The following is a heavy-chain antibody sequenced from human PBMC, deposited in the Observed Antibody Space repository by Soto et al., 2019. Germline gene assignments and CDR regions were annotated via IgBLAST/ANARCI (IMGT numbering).Heavy chain of an antibody. CDR1: GGTFSSYA. Sequence: ASVKVSCKASGGTFSSYAINWVRQATGQGLEWMGWMNPNSGNTGYAQKFQGRVTMTRNTSISTAYMELSSLRSEDTAVYYCARVLTVTPTYYYYYGMDVWGQGTTVTVSS. CDR2: MNPNSGNT. J-gene: IGHJ6*02. D-gene: IGHD4-17*01. V-gene: IGHV1-8*02. CDR3: ARVLTVTPTYYYYYGMDV.